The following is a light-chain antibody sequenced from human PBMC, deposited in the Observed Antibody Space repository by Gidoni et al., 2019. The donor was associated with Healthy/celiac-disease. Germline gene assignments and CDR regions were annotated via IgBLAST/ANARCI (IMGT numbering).Light chain of an antibody. CDR1: QSVSSY. J-gene: IGKJ3*01. V-gene: IGKV3-11*01. Sequence: IVLTQSPATLSLSPGERATLSCRASQSVSSYLAWYQQKPGQAPRLLIYDASNRATGIPARFSGSGSGTDFTLTISSLEPEDFAVYYCQQRSNWPPILTFGPGTKVDIK. CDR3: QQRSNWPPILT. CDR2: DAS.